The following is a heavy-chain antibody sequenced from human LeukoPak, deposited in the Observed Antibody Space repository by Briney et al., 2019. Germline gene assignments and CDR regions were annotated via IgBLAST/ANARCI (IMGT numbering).Heavy chain of an antibody. CDR1: GFTFSNYA. Sequence: GGSLRLSCAASGFTFSNYAMSWVRQAPGKGLEWVSSINGSGGSTYYADSVKGRFTISRDNSKNTLYLLMNSLRAEDTAVYYCAKSLLRPGYWGQGTLVTVSS. J-gene: IGHJ4*02. V-gene: IGHV3-23*01. CDR3: AKSLLRPGY. CDR2: INGSGGST. D-gene: IGHD3-3*01.